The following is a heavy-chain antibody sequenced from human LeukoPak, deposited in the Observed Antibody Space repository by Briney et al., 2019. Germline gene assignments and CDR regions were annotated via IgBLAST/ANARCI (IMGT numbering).Heavy chain of an antibody. Sequence: SETLSLTCTVSGGSISSYYWSWIRQPAGKGLEWIGRIYTSGSTNYNPSLKGRVTISVDTSKNQFSLKLSSVTAADTAVSYCARGGVRGVTYYLDFWGQGTLVTVSS. D-gene: IGHD3-10*01. CDR2: IYTSGST. CDR3: ARGGVRGVTYYLDF. CDR1: GGSISSYY. J-gene: IGHJ4*02. V-gene: IGHV4-4*07.